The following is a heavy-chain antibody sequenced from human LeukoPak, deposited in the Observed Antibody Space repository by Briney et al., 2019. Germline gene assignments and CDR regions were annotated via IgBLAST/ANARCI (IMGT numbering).Heavy chain of an antibody. CDR1: GFTFSDYY. V-gene: IGHV3-15*01. J-gene: IGHJ4*02. Sequence: GGSLRLSCAASGFTFSDYYMSWVRQAPGKGLEWVGRIKSKTDGGTTDYAAPVKGRFTISRDDSKNTLYLQMNSLKTEDTAIYYCITDRGRLWGQGTLVTVSS. D-gene: IGHD3-10*01. CDR3: ITDRGRL. CDR2: IKSKTDGGTT.